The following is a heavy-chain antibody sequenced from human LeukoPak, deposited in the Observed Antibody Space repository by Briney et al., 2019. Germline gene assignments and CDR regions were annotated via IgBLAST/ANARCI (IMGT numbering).Heavy chain of an antibody. J-gene: IGHJ4*02. Sequence: ASVKDSFKAPGYTFTGDGVSRVRQGPLQGRGWMGWISAYNGNKNYGQKLQGRVTMNTDTYTSTAHMEMRSVRSDETAVYYCARALPGAYCGTTTCFSEHWGQGTLVTVSS. CDR3: ARALPGAYCGTTTCFSEH. CDR1: GYTFTGDG. CDR2: ISAYNGNK. D-gene: IGHD2-2*01. V-gene: IGHV1-18*01.